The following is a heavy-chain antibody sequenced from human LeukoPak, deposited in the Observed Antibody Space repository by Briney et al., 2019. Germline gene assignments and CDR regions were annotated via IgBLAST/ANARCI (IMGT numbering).Heavy chain of an antibody. Sequence: GGSLRLSCAASGFTFSSYWMSWVRQAPGRGLEWVANIKQDGSEKYYVDSVKGRFTISRDNAKNSLYLQMNSLRAEDTAVYYCARALVGSSWYEKITRLNWFDPWGQGTLVTVSS. CDR3: ARALVGSSWYEKITRLNWFDP. CDR2: IKQDGSEK. J-gene: IGHJ5*02. D-gene: IGHD6-13*01. CDR1: GFTFSSYW. V-gene: IGHV3-7*01.